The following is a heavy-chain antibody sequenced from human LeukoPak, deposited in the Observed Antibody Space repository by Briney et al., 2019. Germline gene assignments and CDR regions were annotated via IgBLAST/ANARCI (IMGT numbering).Heavy chain of an antibody. CDR3: ARELAARQDLDY. CDR1: GFTFSSYW. J-gene: IGHJ4*02. CDR2: IKQDGSGK. Sequence: GGSLRLSCAASGFTFSSYWMTWVRQAPGKGLEWVANIKQDGSGKYYVDSVKGRFTISRDNAKNSLYLQMNSLRAEDTAVYYCARELAARQDLDYWGQGTLVTVSS. V-gene: IGHV3-7*01. D-gene: IGHD6-6*01.